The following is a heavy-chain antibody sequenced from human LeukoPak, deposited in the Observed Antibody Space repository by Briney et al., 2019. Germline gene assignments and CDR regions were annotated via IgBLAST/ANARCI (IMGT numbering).Heavy chain of an antibody. V-gene: IGHV1-46*01. D-gene: IGHD3-9*01. CDR3: ARGKILRYFDWLLEDYFDY. J-gene: IGHJ4*02. Sequence: ASVKVSCKASGYTFTSYYMHWVRQAPGQGLEWMGIINPSGGSTSYAQKFQGRVTMTRDMSTSTVYMELSSLRSGDTAVYYCARGKILRYFDWLLEDYFDYWGQGTLVTVSS. CDR1: GYTFTSYY. CDR2: INPSGGST.